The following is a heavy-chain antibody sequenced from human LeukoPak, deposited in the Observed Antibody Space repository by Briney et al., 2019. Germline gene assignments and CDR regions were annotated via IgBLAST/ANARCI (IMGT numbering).Heavy chain of an antibody. J-gene: IGHJ4*02. CDR2: MSAYDGNT. V-gene: IGHV1-18*01. CDR3: ARDLYDILTGYSKPRSARPYFDY. D-gene: IGHD3-9*01. CDR1: GYTFTIYG. Sequence: ASVNVSCTASGYTFTIYGISRVRQAPGPGLEWMGWMSAYDGNTNYAKKLQGRVTMTTDTSTSTAYMELRSLRSDDTAVYYCARDLYDILTGYSKPRSARPYFDYWGQGTLVTVSS.